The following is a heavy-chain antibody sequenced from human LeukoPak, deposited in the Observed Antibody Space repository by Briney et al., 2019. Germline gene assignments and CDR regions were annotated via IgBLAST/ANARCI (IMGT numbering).Heavy chain of an antibody. CDR1: GYTFIGYY. D-gene: IGHD3-3*01. J-gene: IGHJ4*02. V-gene: IGHV1-69*05. CDR2: IIPIFGTA. Sequence: GASVKVSCKTSGYTFIGYYILWVRQAPGQGLEWMGGIIPIFGTANYAQKFQGRVTITTDESTSTAYMELSSLRSEDTAVYYCARAPSGYYASHFDYWGQGTLVTVSS. CDR3: ARAPSGYYASHFDY.